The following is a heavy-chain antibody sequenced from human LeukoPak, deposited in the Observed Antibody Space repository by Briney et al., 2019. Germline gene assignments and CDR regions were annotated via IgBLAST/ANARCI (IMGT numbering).Heavy chain of an antibody. CDR3: ARDFDAHDAFDI. V-gene: IGHV4-4*07. J-gene: IGHJ3*02. CDR1: GGSISSYY. CDR2: IYTSGST. Sequence: SETLSLTCTVSGGSISSYYWSWIRQPAGKGLEWIGRIYTSGSTNYNPSLKSRVTISVDTSKNQFSLKLSSVTAADTAVYYCARDFDAHDAFDIWGQGTMVTVSS.